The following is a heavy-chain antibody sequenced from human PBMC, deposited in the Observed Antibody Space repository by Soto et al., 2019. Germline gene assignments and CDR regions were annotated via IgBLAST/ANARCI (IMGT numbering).Heavy chain of an antibody. CDR3: VPRKGDPFT. CDR1: GGSISSGGYS. CDR2: IYHSGDNT. J-gene: IGHJ4*02. V-gene: IGHV4-30-2*01. Sequence: SETLSLTCAVSGGSISSGGYSWSWIRQPPGKGLEWIGYIYHSGDNTYYADSVKGRFTISRDNSKNTLSLQMNSLRVEDSAVYYCVPRKGDPFTWGPGTLVTVSS. D-gene: IGHD3-16*01.